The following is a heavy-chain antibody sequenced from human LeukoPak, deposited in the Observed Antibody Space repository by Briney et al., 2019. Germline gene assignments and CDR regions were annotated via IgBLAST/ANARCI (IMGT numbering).Heavy chain of an antibody. CDR3: ARGFVGRYDFWSGSYYYYYMDV. V-gene: IGHV4-39*07. CDR1: GGSVSSSSYY. CDR2: INHSGSA. D-gene: IGHD3-3*01. J-gene: IGHJ6*03. Sequence: SETLSLTCTVSGGSVSSSSYYWGWIRQPPGKGLEWIGEINHSGSANYNPSLKSRVTISVDTSKNQFSLKLSSVTAADTAVYYCARGFVGRYDFWSGSYYYYYMDVWGKGTTVTVSS.